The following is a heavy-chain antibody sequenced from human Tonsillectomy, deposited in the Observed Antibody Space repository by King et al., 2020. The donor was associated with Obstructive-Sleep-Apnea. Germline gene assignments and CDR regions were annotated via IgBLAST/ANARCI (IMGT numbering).Heavy chain of an antibody. CDR3: AKNEPYSSRWYSSLNYYYYGMDV. V-gene: IGHV3-30*02. Sequence: VQLVESGGGVVQPGRSLRLSCAASGFTFSSYGMHWVRQAPGKGLEWVAFVRYDGSNKYYADSVKGRFTISRDNSNNTLYLQMNSLRAEDTAVYCCAKNEPYSSRWYSSLNYYYYGMDVWGQGTTVTVSS. CDR2: VRYDGSNK. CDR1: GFTFSSYG. D-gene: IGHD6-13*01. J-gene: IGHJ6*02.